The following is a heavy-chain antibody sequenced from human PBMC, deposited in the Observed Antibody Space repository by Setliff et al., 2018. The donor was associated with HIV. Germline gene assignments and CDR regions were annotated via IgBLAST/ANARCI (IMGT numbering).Heavy chain of an antibody. CDR2: ITGYNGNT. CDR3: ARVGSYWTQFDY. CDR1: GYIFTNYG. Sequence: GASVKVSCKASGYIFTNYGISWVRQAPGQGLEWMGWITGYNGNTNYAEKFQGRVTMTIDTSTSTAYLELRSLRSDDTAVYYCARVGSYWTQFDYWGQGTLVTVSS. D-gene: IGHD2-15*01. V-gene: IGHV1-18*01. J-gene: IGHJ4*01.